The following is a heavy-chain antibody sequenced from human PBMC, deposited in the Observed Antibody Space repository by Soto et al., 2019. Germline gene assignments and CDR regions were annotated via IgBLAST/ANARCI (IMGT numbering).Heavy chain of an antibody. J-gene: IGHJ6*02. Sequence: SETLSLTCTVSGGSVSSDTHYWSWIRPPPGQQLEGIGFIYSSGNTNYNPSLKSRVTMSVDTSKNQFSLKLRTVIVADTAVYHCARFVRSCSGTTCYTRADVWGQGTTVTVSS. V-gene: IGHV4-61*01. CDR1: GGSVSSDTHY. CDR3: ARFVRSCSGTTCYTRADV. CDR2: IYSSGNT. D-gene: IGHD2-2*02.